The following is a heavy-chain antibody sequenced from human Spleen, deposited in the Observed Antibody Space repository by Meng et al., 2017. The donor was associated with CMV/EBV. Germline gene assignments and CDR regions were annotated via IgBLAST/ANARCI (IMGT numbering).Heavy chain of an antibody. CDR3: ARIGYCSNTSCQTYGMDV. D-gene: IGHD2-2*01. Sequence: GGSLRLSCAASGFTFSIYAVHWVRQAPGKGLEWVALISYDGTNKYYADSVKGRFTVSRDNSKNILYLQMNSLRVEDTAVYYCARIGYCSNTSCQTYGMDVWGQGTTVTVSS. J-gene: IGHJ6*02. V-gene: IGHV3-30-3*01. CDR1: GFTFSIYA. CDR2: ISYDGTNK.